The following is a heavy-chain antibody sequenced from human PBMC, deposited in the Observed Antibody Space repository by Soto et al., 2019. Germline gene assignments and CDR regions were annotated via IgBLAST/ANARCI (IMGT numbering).Heavy chain of an antibody. CDR3: ARDRGLVLWFGQGSDAFDI. CDR1: GYTFTSYG. CDR2: ISAYNGNT. D-gene: IGHD3-10*01. J-gene: IGHJ3*02. V-gene: IGHV1-18*01. Sequence: QVQLVQSGAEVKKPGASVKVSCKASGYTFTSYGISWVRQAPGQGLEWMGWISAYNGNTNYAQKLQGRVTMTTDTSTSTDYMELRSLRSDDTTVYYCARDRGLVLWFGQGSDAFDIWGQGTMVTVSS.